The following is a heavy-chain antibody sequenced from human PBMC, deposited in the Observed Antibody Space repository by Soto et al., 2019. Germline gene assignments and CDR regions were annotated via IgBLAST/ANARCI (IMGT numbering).Heavy chain of an antibody. CDR2: IYYSGST. V-gene: IGHV4-31*03. D-gene: IGHD3-10*01. J-gene: IGHJ5*02. CDR1: GGSISTGGFF. Sequence: PSENLSLTCIASGGSISTGGFFWSWIRQFPGKGLEWIGQIYYSGSTFYNPSLQKRVIISFDISENHISLHLSSVTAADTAVYFCSRREAYGSGSYSRFHPSGQVTLGTVS. CDR3: SRREAYGSGSYSRFHP.